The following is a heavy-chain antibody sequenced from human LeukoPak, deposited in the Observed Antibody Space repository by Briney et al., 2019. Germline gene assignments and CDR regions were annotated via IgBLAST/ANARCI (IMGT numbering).Heavy chain of an antibody. CDR2: ISSSSSYI. CDR3: ARDIVVVPAAMGIVDY. Sequence: GGSLRLSCAASGFTFSSYTINWVRQAPGKGLQWVSSISSSSSYIYYADTVKGRFTISRDNAKNSLYLQMNSLRAEDTAVYYCARDIVVVPAAMGIVDYWGQGTLVTVSS. V-gene: IGHV3-21*01. CDR1: GFTFSSYT. D-gene: IGHD2-2*01. J-gene: IGHJ4*02.